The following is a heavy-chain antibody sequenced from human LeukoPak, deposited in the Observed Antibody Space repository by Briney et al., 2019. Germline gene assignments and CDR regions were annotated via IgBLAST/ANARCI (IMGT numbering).Heavy chain of an antibody. D-gene: IGHD5/OR15-5a*01. J-gene: IGHJ2*01. CDR2: IYYSGST. Sequence: SETLSLTCTVSGGSISTYYWSWIRQPPGKGLEWIGYIYYSGSTNYSPSLKRRVTISVGTSKNQFSLKLSSVTAADTAVYYCARRSVDWYFDLWGRGTLVTVSS. V-gene: IGHV4-59*08. CDR3: ARRSVDWYFDL. CDR1: GGSISTYY.